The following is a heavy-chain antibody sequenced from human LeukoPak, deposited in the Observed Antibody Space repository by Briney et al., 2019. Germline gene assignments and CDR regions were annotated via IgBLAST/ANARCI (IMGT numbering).Heavy chain of an antibody. D-gene: IGHD3-22*01. V-gene: IGHV3-21*01. CDR2: ISSSSYI. Sequence: GGSLRLSCAASGFTFSSYSMNWVRQAPGKGLEWVSSISSSSYIYYADSVKGRFTISRDNAKNSLYLQMNSLRAEDTAVYYCARDVRLPYYYDSSGSHPFDYWGQGTQVTVSS. CDR3: ARDVRLPYYYDSSGSHPFDY. CDR1: GFTFSSYS. J-gene: IGHJ4*02.